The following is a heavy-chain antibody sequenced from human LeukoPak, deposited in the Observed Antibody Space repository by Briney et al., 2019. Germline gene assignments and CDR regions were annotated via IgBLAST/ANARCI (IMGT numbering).Heavy chain of an antibody. J-gene: IGHJ3*02. CDR2: IYYSGST. D-gene: IGHD3-10*01. CDR3: ARRRGPPYDAFDI. V-gene: IGHV4-59*01. Sequence: TSETLSLTCTVSGGSISSYYWSWIRQPPGKGLEWIGYIYYSGSTNYNPSLKSRVTISVDTSKNQFSLKLSSVTAADTAVYYCARRRGPPYDAFDIRGQGTMVTVSS. CDR1: GGSISSYY.